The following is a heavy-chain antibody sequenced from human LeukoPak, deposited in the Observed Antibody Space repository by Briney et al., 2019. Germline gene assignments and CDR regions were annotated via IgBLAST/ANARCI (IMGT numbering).Heavy chain of an antibody. CDR3: AKSRGYGFGIFDY. Sequence: GGSLRLSCAASGFTFSSYAMSWVRQAPGKGLEWVSAISGSGGSTYCADSVKGRFTISRDNSKNTLYLQMNSLRAEDTAVYYCAKSRGYGFGIFDYWGQGTLVTVSS. J-gene: IGHJ4*02. D-gene: IGHD2-15*01. CDR2: ISGSGGST. CDR1: GFTFSSYA. V-gene: IGHV3-23*01.